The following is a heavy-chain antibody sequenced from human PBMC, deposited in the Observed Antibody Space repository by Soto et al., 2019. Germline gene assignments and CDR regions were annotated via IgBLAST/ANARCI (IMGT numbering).Heavy chain of an antibody. D-gene: IGHD3-22*01. Sequence: GGSLRLSCAASGFTFSTYAMSWVRQPPGKGLEWVSIVSDGGSDAFYADSVKGRFAISRDNSKNTLYLQMNSLRAEDTAVYCCAKNPGYYYDSTGYHFDYWGQGTLVTVSS. CDR1: GFTFSTYA. CDR2: VSDGGSDA. V-gene: IGHV3-23*01. CDR3: AKNPGYYYDSTGYHFDY. J-gene: IGHJ4*02.